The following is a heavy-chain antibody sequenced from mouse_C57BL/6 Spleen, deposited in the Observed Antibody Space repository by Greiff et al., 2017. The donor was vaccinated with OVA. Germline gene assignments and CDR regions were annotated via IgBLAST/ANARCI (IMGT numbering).Heavy chain of an antibody. CDR2: IYPSDSET. V-gene: IGHV1-61*01. Sequence: QVQLQQPGAELVRPGSSVKLSCKASGYTFTSYWMDWVKQRPGQGLEWIGNIYPSDSETHYNQKFKDKATLTVDKSSSTAYMQLSSLTSEDSAVYYCARTHASNFHFDYWGQGTTLTVSS. D-gene: IGHD4-1*01. J-gene: IGHJ2*01. CDR3: ARTHASNFHFDY. CDR1: GYTFTSYW.